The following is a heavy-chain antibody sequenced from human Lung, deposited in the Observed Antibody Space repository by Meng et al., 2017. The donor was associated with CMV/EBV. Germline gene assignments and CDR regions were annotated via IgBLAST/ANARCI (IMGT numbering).Heavy chain of an antibody. CDR3: ARDRPLYFFDY. Sequence: GGSLRLXCAASGFSLSDFHMSWIRQAPGKGLEWVSNIRSSGVDKYYADSVKGRFTISRDDAKKSLYLQMNSLRAEDTAVYYCARDRPLYFFDYWGQGVLVTVSS. J-gene: IGHJ4*02. V-gene: IGHV3-11*01. CDR2: IRSSGVDK. CDR1: GFSLSDFH.